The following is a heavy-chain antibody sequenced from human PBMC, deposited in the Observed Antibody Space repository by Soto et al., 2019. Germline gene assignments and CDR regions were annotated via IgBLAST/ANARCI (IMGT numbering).Heavy chain of an antibody. CDR1: GGSISSYY. CDR3: ARDSLDYYYYYMDV. V-gene: IGHV4-59*01. CDR2: IYYSGST. Sequence: SETLSLTCTVSGGSISSYYWSWIRQPPGKGLEWIGYIYYSGSTNYNPSLKSRVTISVDTSKNQFSLKLSSVTAADTAVYYCARDSLDYYYYYMDVWGKGTTVTVSS. J-gene: IGHJ6*03.